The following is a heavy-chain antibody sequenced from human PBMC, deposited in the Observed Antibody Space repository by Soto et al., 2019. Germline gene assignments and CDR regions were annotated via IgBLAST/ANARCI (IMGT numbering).Heavy chain of an antibody. CDR1: GGTFSSYT. V-gene: IGHV1-69*08. CDR2: IIPILGIA. CDR3: ARDWSKYSSSGYGVALESYYDYGMDV. Sequence: QVQLVQSGAEVKKPGSSVKVSCKASGGTFSSYTISWVRQAPGQGLEWMGRIIPILGIANYAQKFQGRVTITADKSTSTAYMELSSLRSEDTAVYYCARDWSKYSSSGYGVALESYYDYGMDVWGQGTTVTVSS. D-gene: IGHD6-13*01. J-gene: IGHJ6*02.